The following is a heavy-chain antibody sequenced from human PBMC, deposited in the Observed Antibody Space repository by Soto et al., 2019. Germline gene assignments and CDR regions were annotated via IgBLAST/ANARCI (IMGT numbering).Heavy chain of an antibody. J-gene: IGHJ6*02. V-gene: IGHV4-59*11. CDR2: MHHSGST. D-gene: IGHD3-9*01. Sequence: TLSLNRSIRNVYIDSPYWRWTSECKRKGLEWIGYMHHSGSTNYNPSLKSRVTISVDTSKNQFSLKLSSVTAADTAVYYCASAGFWDVKYMDVWGYGTTVT. CDR3: ASAGFWDVKYMDV. CDR1: NVYIDSPY.